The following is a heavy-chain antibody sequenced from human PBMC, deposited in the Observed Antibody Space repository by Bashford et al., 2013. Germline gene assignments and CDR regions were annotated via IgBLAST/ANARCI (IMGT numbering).Heavy chain of an antibody. CDR2: INSDGSST. D-gene: IGHD5-12*01. Sequence: VRQAPGKGLVGVSQINSDGSSTTYADSVKGRFTVSRDNAKNTLYLQMSSLRAEDTGIYYCVRDIKSGHDSLYWGQGTLVTVSS. V-gene: IGHV3-74*01. J-gene: IGHJ4*02. CDR3: VRDIKSGHDSLY.